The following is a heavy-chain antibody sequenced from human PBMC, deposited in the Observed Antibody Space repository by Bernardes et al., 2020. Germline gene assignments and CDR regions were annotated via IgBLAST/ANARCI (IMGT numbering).Heavy chain of an antibody. Sequence: SETLSLTCTVSGGSLRGSYWTWIRQPPGKGLEWIAFSYYSGSPKYNPSLKNRVTMSVDTSGNQFSLKLTSATTADTAVYYCVRWAGGHHVGFDYWGQGILVTGSS. CDR1: GGSLRGSY. CDR3: VRWAGGHHVGFDY. J-gene: IGHJ4*02. CDR2: SYYSGSP. D-gene: IGHD6-25*01. V-gene: IGHV4-59*01.